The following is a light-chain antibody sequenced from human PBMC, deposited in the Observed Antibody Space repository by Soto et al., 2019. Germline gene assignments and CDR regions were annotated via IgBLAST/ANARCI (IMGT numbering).Light chain of an antibody. CDR2: GAS. Sequence: EIVLTQSPGTVSLSKGEGATLSCMASQSVTGNYLAWYQQKPGQAPRLLIHGASNRATGIPDRFSGSGSGTDFTLTIGRLEPEDFAVYYCQQYLVTPWTFGQGTKVDIK. CDR1: QSVTGNY. V-gene: IGKV3-20*01. J-gene: IGKJ1*01. CDR3: QQYLVTPWT.